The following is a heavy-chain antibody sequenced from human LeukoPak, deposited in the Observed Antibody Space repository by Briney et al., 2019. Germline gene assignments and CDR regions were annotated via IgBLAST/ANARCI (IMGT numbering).Heavy chain of an antibody. CDR1: GFTFSSYA. CDR3: ARDQAPTHFDY. Sequence: GRSLRLSCAASGFTFSSYAMHWVRQAPGKGLEWVAVISYDGSNKYYADSVKGRFTISRDNSKSTLYLQMNSLRAEDTAVYYCARDQAPTHFDYWGQGTLVTVSS. CDR2: ISYDGSNK. V-gene: IGHV3-30*04. J-gene: IGHJ4*02.